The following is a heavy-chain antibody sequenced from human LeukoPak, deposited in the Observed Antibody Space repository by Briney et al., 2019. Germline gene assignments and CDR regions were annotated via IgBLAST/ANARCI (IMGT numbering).Heavy chain of an antibody. V-gene: IGHV3-48*03. J-gene: IGHJ4*02. CDR1: GFTFSSYE. D-gene: IGHD3-10*01. CDR2: ISSSGSTI. Sequence: GGSLRLSCAASGFTFSSYEMNWVRQAPGKGLEWVSYISSSGSTIYYADSVKGRFTISRVNAKNSLYLQMNSLRAEDTAVYYCARGWSYYGSGSFDYWGQGTLVTVSS. CDR3: ARGWSYYGSGSFDY.